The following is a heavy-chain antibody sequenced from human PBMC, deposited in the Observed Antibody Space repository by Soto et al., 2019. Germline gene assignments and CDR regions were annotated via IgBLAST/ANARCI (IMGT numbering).Heavy chain of an antibody. D-gene: IGHD3-10*01. CDR1: GGTFTTDT. CDR2: IIPILGTG. V-gene: IGHV1-69*08. Sequence: QVQLVQSGPEVKKSGSSVKVSCKLSGGTFTTDTISWLRRAPGQGLEWMGRIIPILGTGNYAQKFQGRVTITEDKSTNPGYMELRSLTSEDTAVYYCAREDGSYNMGTFPFYYLYVWGNGTTVTVSS. CDR3: AREDGSYNMGTFPFYYLYV. J-gene: IGHJ6*03.